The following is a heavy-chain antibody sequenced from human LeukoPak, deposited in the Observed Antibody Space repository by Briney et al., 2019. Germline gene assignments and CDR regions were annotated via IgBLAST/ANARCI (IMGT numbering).Heavy chain of an antibody. V-gene: IGHV4-59*01. J-gene: IGHJ4*02. D-gene: IGHD1-1*01. CDR2: IYYSGSS. CDR1: GGSIRSYY. Sequence: SETLSLTCTVAGGSIRSYYWSWIRQPPGKGLEWIGYIYYSGSSNYSPSLKSRVTISVDTSKNQFSLKLTSVTAADTAVYVCARVPPWNDWEFQGWGQGTLVTVSS. CDR3: ARVPPWNDWEFQG.